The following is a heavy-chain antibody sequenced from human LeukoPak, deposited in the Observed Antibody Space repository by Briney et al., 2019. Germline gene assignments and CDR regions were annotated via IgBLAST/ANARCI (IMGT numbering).Heavy chain of an antibody. Sequence: KPSETLSLTCTVSGGSIASSGYYWSWVRQPPGKGLEWIATVYYSGTTYYNAPLKSRVSMSVDNSRHQFSLNLRSVTAADTAVYFCARGGRSAFDIWGPGTKVIVSS. J-gene: IGHJ3*02. CDR3: ARGGRSAFDI. V-gene: IGHV4-39*07. CDR1: GGSIASSGYY. CDR2: VYYSGTT.